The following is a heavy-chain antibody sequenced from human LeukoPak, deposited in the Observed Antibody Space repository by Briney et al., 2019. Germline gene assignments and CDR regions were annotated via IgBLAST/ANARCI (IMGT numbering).Heavy chain of an antibody. CDR3: ARECGGTCYSGSDY. V-gene: IGHV3-21*06. J-gene: IGHJ4*02. D-gene: IGHD2-15*01. Sequence: GGSLRLSCAASGFTISNYMMKWVRQAPGKGLEWVSSISSSSTNIYYADSVEGRFTISRDNAKNSLYLQMNSLRAEDTAVYYCARECGGTCYSGSDYWGQGTLVTVSS. CDR2: ISSSSTNI. CDR1: GFTISNYM.